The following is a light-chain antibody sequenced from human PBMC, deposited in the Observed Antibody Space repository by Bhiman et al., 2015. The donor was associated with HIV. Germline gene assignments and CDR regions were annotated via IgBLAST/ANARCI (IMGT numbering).Light chain of an antibody. CDR3: AAWDDSLSVPV. Sequence: QSVLTQPPSVSEVPRQRVTISCSGSSSNIGKNPVNWFQQVPGKAPKLLIYYDDLLSSGVSDRFSASKAGTSASLAISGLRSEDEADYHCAAWDDSLSVPVFGEGTKLTVL. J-gene: IGLJ2*01. V-gene: IGLV1-36*01. CDR2: YDD. CDR1: SSNIGKNP.